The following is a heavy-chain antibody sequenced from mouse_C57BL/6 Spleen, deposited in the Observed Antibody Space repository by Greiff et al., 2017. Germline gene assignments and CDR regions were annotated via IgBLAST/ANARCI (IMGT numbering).Heavy chain of an antibody. J-gene: IGHJ2*01. CDR2: ISDGGSYT. V-gene: IGHV5-4*03. CDR3: ARGGRGSSYYFDY. D-gene: IGHD1-1*01. CDR1: GFTFSSYA. Sequence: EVKLVESGGGLVKPGGSLKLSCAASGFTFSSYAMSWVRQTPEKRLEWVATISDGGSYTYYPANVKGRFTISRDNAKNNLYLQMSQLKSEDTAMYYCARGGRGSSYYFDYWGQGTTLTVSS.